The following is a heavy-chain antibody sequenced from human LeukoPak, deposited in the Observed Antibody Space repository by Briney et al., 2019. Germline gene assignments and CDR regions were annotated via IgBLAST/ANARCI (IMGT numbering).Heavy chain of an antibody. J-gene: IGHJ4*02. Sequence: GGSLRLSCAASGFIVSGNYISWVRQAPGKGLKWVSVIYYSGNTYYTDSVRGRFTISTDNFKNTLYLQMNSLRAEDTAVYYCARALSYYDSSGYWDYWGQGTLVTVSS. CDR1: GFIVSGNY. V-gene: IGHV3-66*01. CDR2: IYYSGNT. CDR3: ARALSYYDSSGYWDY. D-gene: IGHD3-22*01.